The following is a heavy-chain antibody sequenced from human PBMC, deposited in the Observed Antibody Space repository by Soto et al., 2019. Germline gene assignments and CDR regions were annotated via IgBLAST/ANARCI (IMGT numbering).Heavy chain of an antibody. CDR1: GFTFSSYG. D-gene: IGHD3-10*01. Sequence: GGSLRLSCAASGFTFSSYGMHWVRQSPDKGLEWVAVISYDGSNKYYADSVKGRFTISRDNSKNTLYLQMNSLRAEDTAVYYCAKVFASGSHPPHDYWGQGTLVTVSS. V-gene: IGHV3-30*18. J-gene: IGHJ4*02. CDR3: AKVFASGSHPPHDY. CDR2: ISYDGSNK.